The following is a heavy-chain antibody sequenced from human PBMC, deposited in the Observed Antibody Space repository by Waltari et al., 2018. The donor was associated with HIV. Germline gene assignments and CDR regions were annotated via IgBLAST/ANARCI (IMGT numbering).Heavy chain of an antibody. J-gene: IGHJ4*02. CDR2: IYYSGST. CDR1: GGSISSSSYY. V-gene: IGHV4-39*07. D-gene: IGHD3-22*01. Sequence: QLQLQESGPGLVKPSETLSLTYTVSGGSISSSSYYWGWIRQPPGKGLEWIGSIYYSGSTYYNPSLKSRVTISVDTSKNQFSLKLSSVTAADTAVYYCARVPYYYDSSGYTVWGQGTLVTVSS. CDR3: ARVPYYYDSSGYTV.